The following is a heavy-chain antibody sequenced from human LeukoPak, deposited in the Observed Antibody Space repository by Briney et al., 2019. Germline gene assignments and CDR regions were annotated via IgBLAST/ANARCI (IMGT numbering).Heavy chain of an antibody. CDR3: AVKYGSGSYYLDY. D-gene: IGHD3-10*01. Sequence: ASVKVSCKASGYTFTSYYMHWVRQAPGQGLEWMGIINPSGGSTSYAQKFQGRVTIAADKSTSTAYMELSSLRSEDTAVYYCAVKYGSGSYYLDYWGQGTLVTVSS. CDR2: INPSGGST. CDR1: GYTFTSYY. J-gene: IGHJ4*02. V-gene: IGHV1-46*01.